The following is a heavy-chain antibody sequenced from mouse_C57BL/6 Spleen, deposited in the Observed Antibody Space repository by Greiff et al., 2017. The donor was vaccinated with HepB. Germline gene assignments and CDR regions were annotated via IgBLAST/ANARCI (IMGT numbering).Heavy chain of an antibody. CDR1: GYTFTSYW. CDR3: TRWDSSGYLQAWFAY. D-gene: IGHD3-2*02. V-gene: IGHV1-72*01. J-gene: IGHJ3*01. CDR2: IDPNSGGT. Sequence: QVQLQQPGAELVKPGASVKLSCKASGYTFTSYWMHWVKQRPGRGLEWIGRIDPNSGGTKYNEKFKSKATLTVDKPSSTAYMQLSSLTSEDSAVYYCTRWDSSGYLQAWFAYWGQGTLVTVSA.